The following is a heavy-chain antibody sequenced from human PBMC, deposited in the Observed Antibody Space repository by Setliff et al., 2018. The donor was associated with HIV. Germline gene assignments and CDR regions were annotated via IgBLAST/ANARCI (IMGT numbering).Heavy chain of an antibody. CDR1: GGSISTSRYY. CDR2: INYRGNT. D-gene: IGHD3-10*01. CDR3: ASLDGSESPYIYYYYMDV. Sequence: SETLSLTCTVSGGSISTSRYYWGWIRQPPGKGVEWIGSINYRGNTYYNPSLKSRAAISVDTSKNQIPLKLSSVTAADTAVYYCASLDGSESPYIYYYYMDVWGKGTAVTVSS. J-gene: IGHJ6*03. V-gene: IGHV4-39*01.